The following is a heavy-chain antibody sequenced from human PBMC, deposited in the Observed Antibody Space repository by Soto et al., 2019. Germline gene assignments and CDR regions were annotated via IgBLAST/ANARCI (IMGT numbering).Heavy chain of an antibody. Sequence: GGSLRLSCAASGFTFSSYGMHWVRQAPGKGLEWVAVISYDGSNKYYADSVKGRFTISRDNAKNTLFTQMNSLRAEDTAVYYCTRHGSGDYFLFDPWGQGTLVTAPQ. D-gene: IGHD4-17*01. CDR1: GFTFSSYG. J-gene: IGHJ5*02. V-gene: IGHV3-30*03. CDR3: TRHGSGDYFLFDP. CDR2: ISYDGSNK.